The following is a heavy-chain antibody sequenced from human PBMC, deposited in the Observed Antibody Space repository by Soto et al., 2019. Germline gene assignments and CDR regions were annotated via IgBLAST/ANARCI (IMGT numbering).Heavy chain of an antibody. CDR3: ARAVVLTFTRFYDMDV. V-gene: IGHV1-69*18. D-gene: IGHD3-9*01. CDR1: GGTFSSYS. Sequence: QVQLVQSGAEVKTPGSSVKVSCKASGGTFSSYSINWVRQAPGQGLEWMGRLIPMFGTTAYAQRFQGRVTCTADESTSTASMEVTNLTSEDTAVYYCARAVVLTFTRFYDMDVWGQGTTVTVSS. J-gene: IGHJ6*02. CDR2: LIPMFGTT.